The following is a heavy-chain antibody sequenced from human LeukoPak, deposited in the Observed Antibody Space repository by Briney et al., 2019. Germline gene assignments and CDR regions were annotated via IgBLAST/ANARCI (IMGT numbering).Heavy chain of an antibody. CDR1: GFTFSKYW. D-gene: IGHD6-19*01. Sequence: GGSLRLSCAASGFTFSKYWMLWVRQAAGKGLESVSRINTDGTVTTYADSVKGRLTVSRDNADNTMFLQMNSVRDEDPAVYYCATKQWLAPPPDSWGQGTPVTVSS. V-gene: IGHV3-74*01. CDR2: INTDGTVT. CDR3: ATKQWLAPPPDS. J-gene: IGHJ4*02.